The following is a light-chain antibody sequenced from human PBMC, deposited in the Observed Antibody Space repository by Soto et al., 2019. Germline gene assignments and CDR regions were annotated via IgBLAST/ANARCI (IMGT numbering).Light chain of an antibody. Sequence: EIVMTQSPATLSVSPGERATLSCRASQSVDSNLVWYQQKPGQAPRLLMYGAFTRASGVPARFSGSGSGTEFTLTISSLQSEDFAVYSCQQYNNWPRTFGQGTKLEIK. CDR1: QSVDSN. V-gene: IGKV3-15*01. CDR3: QQYNNWPRT. CDR2: GAF. J-gene: IGKJ2*01.